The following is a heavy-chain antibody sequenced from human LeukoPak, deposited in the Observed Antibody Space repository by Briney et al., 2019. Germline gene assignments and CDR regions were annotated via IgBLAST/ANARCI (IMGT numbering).Heavy chain of an antibody. J-gene: IGHJ4*02. Sequence: SGGSPRLSCAASGFTFDDYGMSWVRQAPGKGLEWVSGINWNGGSTGYADSVKGRFTISRDNAKNSLYLQMNSLRAEDTAVYYCAKTRYSSSHRYFDYWGQGTLVTVSS. D-gene: IGHD6-6*01. CDR2: INWNGGST. CDR3: AKTRYSSSHRYFDY. V-gene: IGHV3-20*04. CDR1: GFTFDDYG.